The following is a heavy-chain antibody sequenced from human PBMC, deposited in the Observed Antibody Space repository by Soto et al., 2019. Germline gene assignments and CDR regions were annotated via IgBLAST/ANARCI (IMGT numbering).Heavy chain of an antibody. CDR2: MTPNSGKT. CDR3: TRNKGGTRDFDY. J-gene: IGHJ4*01. Sequence: QVQLVQSGAEVKKPGASVKVSCQASGYTFTNYDINWVRQASGQGLEWLGWMTPNSGKTGYAQKFQGRITMTRDTSTSTAYVELTSLTYKDSAMYYCTRNKGGTRDFDYWGHGTLVTVSS. CDR1: GYTFTNYD. D-gene: IGHD2-2*01. V-gene: IGHV1-8*01.